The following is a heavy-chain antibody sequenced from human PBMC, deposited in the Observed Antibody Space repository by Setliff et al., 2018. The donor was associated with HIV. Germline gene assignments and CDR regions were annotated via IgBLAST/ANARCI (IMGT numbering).Heavy chain of an antibody. J-gene: IGHJ6*03. D-gene: IGHD3-3*01. Sequence: PSETLSLTCTVSGGFIGTYYWSWIRQSPGKGLEWIGSVYYTGSTNYNPSLESRVTMSVDTSKNQFSLRLMYLTAADTAIYYCARGRVTLNGVAAGHHYMDVWGKGNTVTVSS. CDR2: VYYTGST. CDR3: ARGRVTLNGVAAGHHYMDV. CDR1: GGFIGTYY. V-gene: IGHV4-59*13.